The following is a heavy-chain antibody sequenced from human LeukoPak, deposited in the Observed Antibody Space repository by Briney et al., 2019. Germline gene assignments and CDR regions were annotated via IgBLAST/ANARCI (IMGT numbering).Heavy chain of an antibody. D-gene: IGHD2-2*01. Sequence: ASVKVSCKASGYTFTSCGISWVRQAPGQGLEWMGWISAYNGNTNYAQKLQGRVTMTTDTSTSTVYMELRSLRSDDTAVYYCAGDQWDIVVVPAAKPFDYWGQGTLVTVSS. CDR2: ISAYNGNT. V-gene: IGHV1-18*01. CDR3: AGDQWDIVVVPAAKPFDY. CDR1: GYTFTSCG. J-gene: IGHJ4*02.